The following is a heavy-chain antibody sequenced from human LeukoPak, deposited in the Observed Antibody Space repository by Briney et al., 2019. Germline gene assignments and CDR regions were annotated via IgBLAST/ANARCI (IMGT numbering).Heavy chain of an antibody. V-gene: IGHV4-39*01. Sequence: SETLSLTCTVSGGSISSYYWSWIRQPPGKGLEWIGSIYYSGSTYYDPSLKSRVTISVDTSKNQFSLKLSSVTAADTAVYYCARHGLSSGYDYWGQGTLVTVSS. D-gene: IGHD6-19*01. CDR3: ARHGLSSGYDY. CDR1: GGSISSYY. J-gene: IGHJ4*02. CDR2: IYYSGST.